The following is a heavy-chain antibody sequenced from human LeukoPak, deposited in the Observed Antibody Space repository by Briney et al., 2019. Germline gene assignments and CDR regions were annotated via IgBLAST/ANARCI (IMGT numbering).Heavy chain of an antibody. CDR1: GFTVSNNY. D-gene: IGHD4-23*01. CDR3: ARETYGGNSYYFDY. V-gene: IGHV3-66*02. CDR2: IYSGANT. J-gene: IGHJ4*02. Sequence: GGSLRLSCAASGFTVSNNYMSWVRQAPGKGLEWVSIIYSGANTYYADSVKGRFTISRDNSKNTLYFQMNSLRVEDTAVYYCARETYGGNSYYFDYWGQGTLVTVSS.